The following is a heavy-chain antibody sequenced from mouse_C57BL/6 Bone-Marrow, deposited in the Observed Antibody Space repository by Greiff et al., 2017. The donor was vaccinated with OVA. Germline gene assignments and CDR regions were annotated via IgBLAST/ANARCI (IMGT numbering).Heavy chain of an antibody. CDR3: AREGNFWFAY. Sequence: VQLQQSGPVLVKPGASVKMSCKASGYTFTDYYMNWVKQSHGKSLEWIGVINPYNGGTSYNQKFKGKATLTVDKSSSTAYMELNSLTSEDSAVYYCAREGNFWFAYGGQGTLVTVSA. V-gene: IGHV1-19*01. J-gene: IGHJ3*01. CDR1: GYTFTDYY. CDR2: INPYNGGT.